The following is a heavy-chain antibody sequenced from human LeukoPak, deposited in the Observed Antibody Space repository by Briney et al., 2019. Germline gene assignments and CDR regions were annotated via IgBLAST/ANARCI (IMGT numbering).Heavy chain of an antibody. J-gene: IGHJ4*02. V-gene: IGHV3-33*01. D-gene: IGHD5-12*01. Sequence: PGKSLRLSCAASGFTFSSYGMHWVLQAPGKGLEWVAVTWYDGRNNYYAASVKGRFTISRDDSKTTVYLLMNSLRAEDTAVYYCARGRGASDFWGQGTLVTVSS. CDR1: GFTFSSYG. CDR3: ARGRGASDF. CDR2: TWYDGRNN.